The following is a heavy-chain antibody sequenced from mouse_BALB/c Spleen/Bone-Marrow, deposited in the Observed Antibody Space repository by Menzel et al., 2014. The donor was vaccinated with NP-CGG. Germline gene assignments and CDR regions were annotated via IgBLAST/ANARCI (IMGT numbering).Heavy chain of an antibody. CDR2: ISSGSSTI. J-gene: IGHJ4*01. CDR1: GFTFSSFG. V-gene: IGHV5-17*02. Sequence: EVQRVESGGGLVQPGGSRKLSCAASGFTFSSFGMHWVCQAPEKGLEWVAYISSGSSTIYYADTVKGRFTISRDNPKNTLFLQMTSLRSEDTAMYYCARSLLRLSYAMDYWGQGTSVTVSS. D-gene: IGHD1-2*01. CDR3: ARSLLRLSYAMDY.